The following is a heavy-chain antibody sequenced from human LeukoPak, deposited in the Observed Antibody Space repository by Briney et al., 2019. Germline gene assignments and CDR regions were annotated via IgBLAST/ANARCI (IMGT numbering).Heavy chain of an antibody. D-gene: IGHD3-22*01. CDR2: FDPEDGET. J-gene: IGHJ6*02. V-gene: IGHV1-24*01. Sequence: GASVKVSCKVSGYTLTELSMHWVRQAPGKGLEWMGGFDPEDGETIYAQKFQGRVTMTEDTSTDTAYMELSSLRSEDTAVYYCATGTISGYHYYYGMDVWGQGTTVTVSS. CDR1: GYTLTELS. CDR3: ATGTISGYHYYYGMDV.